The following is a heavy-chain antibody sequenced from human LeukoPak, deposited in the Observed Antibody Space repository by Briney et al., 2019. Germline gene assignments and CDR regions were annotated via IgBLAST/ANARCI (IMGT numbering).Heavy chain of an antibody. Sequence: SETLSLTCTVSGGSISNYFWGWIRQPPGKGLEWIGYIYYTGSTNYNPSLKSRVTISVDTSKNQFSLKLSSVTAADTAVYCCARGRNYYGSGSYYNRYSDYWGQGTLVTVSS. CDR3: ARGRNYYGSGSYYNRYSDY. CDR1: GGSISNYF. V-gene: IGHV4-59*12. CDR2: IYYTGST. D-gene: IGHD3-10*01. J-gene: IGHJ4*02.